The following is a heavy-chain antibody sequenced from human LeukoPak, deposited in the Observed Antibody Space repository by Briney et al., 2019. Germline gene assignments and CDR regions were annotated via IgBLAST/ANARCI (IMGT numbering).Heavy chain of an antibody. Sequence: PSETLSLTCTVSGGSISSYYWSRIRQPPGKGLEWIGYIYYSGSTNYNPSLKSRVTISVDTSKNQFSLKLSSVTAADTAVYYCARGTAYYDFWSGYYNRWYFDLWGRGTLVTVSS. V-gene: IGHV4-59*01. CDR1: GGSISSYY. CDR2: IYYSGST. J-gene: IGHJ2*01. D-gene: IGHD3-3*01. CDR3: ARGTAYYDFWSGYYNRWYFDL.